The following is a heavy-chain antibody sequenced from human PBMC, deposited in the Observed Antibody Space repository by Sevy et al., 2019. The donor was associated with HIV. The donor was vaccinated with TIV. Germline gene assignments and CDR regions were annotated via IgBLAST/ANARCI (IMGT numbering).Heavy chain of an antibody. Sequence: GGSLRLSCAASGFTFSSYGMHWVRQAPGKGLEWVAVISYDGSNKYYADSMKGRFTFSRDNSKNTVYLQMNRLRAEDTAVYYCAKDTSYYDFAGGEFDYWGQGTLVTVSS. J-gene: IGHJ4*02. CDR2: ISYDGSNK. CDR3: AKDTSYYDFAGGEFDY. D-gene: IGHD3-3*01. CDR1: GFTFSSYG. V-gene: IGHV3-30*18.